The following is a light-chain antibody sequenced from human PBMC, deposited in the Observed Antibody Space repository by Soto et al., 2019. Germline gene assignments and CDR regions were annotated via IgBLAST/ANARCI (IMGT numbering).Light chain of an antibody. J-gene: IGKJ1*01. CDR2: DAS. Sequence: DIQMTQSPSTLSASVGDRVTITCRASQSISSWLAWYQQKPGKAPKVLIYDASNLESGVPSRFSGSGSGTEFTLTVSSLQPDDFATFYCQQFHSFPWTFGQGTKVDIK. V-gene: IGKV1-5*01. CDR1: QSISSW. CDR3: QQFHSFPWT.